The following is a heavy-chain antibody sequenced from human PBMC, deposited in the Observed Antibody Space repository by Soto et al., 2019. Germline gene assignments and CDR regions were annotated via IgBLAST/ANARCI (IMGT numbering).Heavy chain of an antibody. CDR1: GGSIISGGYC. CDR3: AREAPGTPLSP. Sequence: PSETLSHTCTVSGGSIISGGYCWSWIRKHPGKGLEWIGYIYYSGSTYYNPSLKSRVTISVDTSKNQFSLKLSSVTAADTAVYYCAREAPGTPLSPWGQGTLLTVSS. J-gene: IGHJ5*02. CDR2: IYYSGST. V-gene: IGHV4-31*03. D-gene: IGHD1-26*01.